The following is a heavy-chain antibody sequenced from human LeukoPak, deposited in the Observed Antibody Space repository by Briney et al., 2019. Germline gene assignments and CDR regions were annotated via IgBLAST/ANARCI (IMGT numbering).Heavy chain of an antibody. CDR3: ARGGLVPAANYYYYYYMDV. CDR1: GGSISGYY. CDR2: IYTSGST. D-gene: IGHD2-2*01. J-gene: IGHJ6*03. Sequence: SETLSLTCTVSGGSISGYYWSWIRQPAGKGLEWIGRIYTSGSTNYNPSLKSRVTMSVDTSKNQFSLKLSSVTAADTAVYYCARGGLVPAANYYYYYYMDVWGKGTTVTVSS. V-gene: IGHV4-4*07.